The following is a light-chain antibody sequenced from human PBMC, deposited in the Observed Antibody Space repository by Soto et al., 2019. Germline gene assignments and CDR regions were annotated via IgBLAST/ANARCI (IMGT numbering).Light chain of an antibody. V-gene: IGLV2-8*01. CDR2: EVN. CDR3: SSYAGSNNIRYV. Sequence: QSALTQPPSASGSPGQSVTISCTGTSSDVGGYNYVSWYQHHPGKAPKLMIYEVNKRPSGVPDRFSGSKSGNTASLTVSGLQAEDDADYYGSSYAGSNNIRYVFGTGTKLTVL. J-gene: IGLJ1*01. CDR1: SSDVGGYNY.